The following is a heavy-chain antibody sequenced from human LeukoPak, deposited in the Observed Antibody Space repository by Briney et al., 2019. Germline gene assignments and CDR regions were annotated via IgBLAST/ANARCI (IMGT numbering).Heavy chain of an antibody. CDR2: IIPIFCTA. D-gene: IGHD6-19*01. J-gene: IGHJ4*02. CDR3: ARDRSSGKPFDY. Sequence: GASVKVSCKASGYTFTSYAISWVRQAPGQGLEWMGGIIPIFCTANYAQKFQGRVTITADESTSTAYMERSSLRSEDTAVYYCARDRSSGKPFDYWGQGTLVTVSS. CDR1: GYTFTSYA. V-gene: IGHV1-69*13.